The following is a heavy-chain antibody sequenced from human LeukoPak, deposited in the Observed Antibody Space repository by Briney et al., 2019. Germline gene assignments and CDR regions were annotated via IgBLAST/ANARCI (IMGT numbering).Heavy chain of an antibody. CDR2: IYPGDSRT. V-gene: IGHV5-51*01. Sequence: GESLKISCQGSGYIFSTYWIGWVRQMPGKGLEWMAVIYPGDSRTRYNPSFQGQVTISADKTINTAYLQWSSLKASDTAMYYCACQKFSSPWFVPWGQGTLVTVSS. CDR3: ACQKFSSPWFVP. J-gene: IGHJ5*02. D-gene: IGHD6-13*01. CDR1: GYIFSTYW.